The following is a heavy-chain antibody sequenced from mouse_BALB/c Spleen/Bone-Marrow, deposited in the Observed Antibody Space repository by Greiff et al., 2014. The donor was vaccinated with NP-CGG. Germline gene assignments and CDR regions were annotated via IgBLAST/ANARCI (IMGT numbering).Heavy chain of an antibody. V-gene: IGHV5-6-4*01. D-gene: IGHD2-1*01. CDR1: GFTFGSYT. CDR2: ISSSGSYT. CDR3: TRDRYYGNSFAY. J-gene: IGHJ3*01. Sequence: EVKVEESGGGLVKPGGSLKLSCAASGFTFGSYTMSWIRQTPEKRLAWVATISSSGSYTYYPDSVKGRFTISRDNAKNTLYLQMISLKSEDTAMYYCTRDRYYGNSFAYWGQGTLVTVSA.